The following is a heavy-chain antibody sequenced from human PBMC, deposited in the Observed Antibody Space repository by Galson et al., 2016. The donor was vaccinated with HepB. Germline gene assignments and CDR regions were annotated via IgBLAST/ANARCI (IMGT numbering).Heavy chain of an antibody. CDR3: ATYRSTLASPGPTSPVYYNYGLDV. Sequence: QSGAEVKKPGESLTISCKGSGYRFPNYWITWVRQMLGKGLELMGRIDPGDSYTKCSPSFQGHVTFSVDNSINTAYLHWSSLKASDTAIYYCATYRSTLASPGPTSPVYYNYGLDVWGQGTTVTVSS. J-gene: IGHJ6*02. CDR2: IDPGDSYT. D-gene: IGHD3-10*01. V-gene: IGHV5-10-1*01. CDR1: GYRFPNYW.